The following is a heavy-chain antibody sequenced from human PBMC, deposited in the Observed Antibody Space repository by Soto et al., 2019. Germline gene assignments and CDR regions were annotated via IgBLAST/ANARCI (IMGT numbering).Heavy chain of an antibody. D-gene: IGHD2-2*01. CDR2: INPSGGST. V-gene: IGHV1-46*01. J-gene: IGHJ6*02. CDR3: AIDLSISTNCTRPVCYYYYGTDV. CDR1: GYTFTSYY. Sequence: ASVKVSCKASGYTFTSYYMHWVRQAPGQGLEWMGIINPSGGSTSYAQKFQGRVTMTRDTSTSTVYMELSSLRAEDTAVYYCAIDLSISTNCTRPVCYYYYGTDVWGQGTTVTVSS.